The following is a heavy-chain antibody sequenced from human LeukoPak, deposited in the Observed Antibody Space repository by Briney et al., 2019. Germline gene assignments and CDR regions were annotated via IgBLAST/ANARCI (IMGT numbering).Heavy chain of an antibody. V-gene: IGHV1-2*06. Sequence: ASVKVPCKASGYTFIPWHLHWLRRAPGQLFEWMGRINPESGDTNYAQNFQGRVAMTSDASITTAYMELSGLTPDDTAVYYCAREATFYYDADGSGVPSWFDPWGQGTLVTVSS. CDR3: AREATFYYDADGSGVPSWFDP. D-gene: IGHD3-22*01. CDR2: INPESGDT. CDR1: GYTFIPWH. J-gene: IGHJ5*02.